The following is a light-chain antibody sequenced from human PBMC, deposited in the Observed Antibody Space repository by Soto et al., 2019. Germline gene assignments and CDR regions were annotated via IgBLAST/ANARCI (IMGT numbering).Light chain of an antibody. V-gene: IGKV3-20*01. CDR1: QSFSATY. CDR2: GAS. Sequence: IVLTQSPGTLSLSPGERATLSCRASQSFSATYLAWYQQKPGQAPRLLIYGASSRATGIPDRFSGSGSGTDFILIISRLEPEDSAVYYCQQYGSSRTFGQGTKVEIK. CDR3: QQYGSSRT. J-gene: IGKJ1*01.